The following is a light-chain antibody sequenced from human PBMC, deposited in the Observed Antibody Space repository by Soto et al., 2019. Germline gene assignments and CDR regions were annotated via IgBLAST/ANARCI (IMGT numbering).Light chain of an antibody. CDR1: QSISSY. J-gene: IGKJ5*01. CDR2: AAS. V-gene: IGKV1-39*01. CDR3: QQSYSTPQT. Sequence: DIPMTQSPSSLSASVGDRVTITCRASQSISSYVNWYQQKPGKAPKLLIYAASSLQSGVPSRFSGSGSGTDFTLTISSLQPEDFATCYCQQSYSTPQTFGQGTRLEIK.